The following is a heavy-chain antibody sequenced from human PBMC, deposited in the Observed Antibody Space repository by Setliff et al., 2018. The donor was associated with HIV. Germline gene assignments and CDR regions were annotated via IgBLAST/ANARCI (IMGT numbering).Heavy chain of an antibody. CDR1: GFTFSSYW. CDR2: ISADGSDT. Sequence: GGSLRLSCEASGFTFSSYWIHWVRQAPGKGLVWVSRISADGSDTSYADSVKGRFTISRDNAKNTLYLQMNSLKAEDAALYYCSLGYCSGGSCYSDPEVAFDVWGQGTMVTVSS. CDR3: SLGYCSGGSCYSDPEVAFDV. J-gene: IGHJ3*01. D-gene: IGHD2-15*01. V-gene: IGHV3-74*01.